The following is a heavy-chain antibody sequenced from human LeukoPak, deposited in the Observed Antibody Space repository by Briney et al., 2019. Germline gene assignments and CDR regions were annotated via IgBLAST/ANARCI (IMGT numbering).Heavy chain of an antibody. D-gene: IGHD1-26*01. CDR3: AKDRVGWELLQPVDY. V-gene: IGHV3-30*18. CDR2: ISYDGSNK. CDR1: GFTFSSYG. J-gene: IGHJ4*02. Sequence: GGSLRLSCAASGFTFSSYGMHWVRQAPGKGLEWVAVISYDGSNKYYADSVKGRFTISRDNPKNTLYLQMNSLRAEDTAVYYCAKDRVGWELLQPVDYWGQGTLVTVSS.